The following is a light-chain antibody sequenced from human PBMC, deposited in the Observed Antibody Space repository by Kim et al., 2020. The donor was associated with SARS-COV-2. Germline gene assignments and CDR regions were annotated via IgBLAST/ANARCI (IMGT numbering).Light chain of an antibody. CDR2: AND. CDR3: ATWDDSLNAWV. Sequence: ELTQPPSASGTPGQRVTISCSGGNSNIGANTVNWYQQFPGTAPKLLIYANDRRPSGVPDRFSVSQSGTTASLAISGLQSEDEADYYCATWDDSLNAWV. CDR1: NSNIGANT. J-gene: IGLJ3*02. V-gene: IGLV1-44*01.